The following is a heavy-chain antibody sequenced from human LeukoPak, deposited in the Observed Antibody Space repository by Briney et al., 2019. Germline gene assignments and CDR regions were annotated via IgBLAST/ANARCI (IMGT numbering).Heavy chain of an antibody. CDR1: GYSFTSYW. D-gene: IGHD6-13*01. V-gene: IGHV5-51*01. CDR2: IYPGDSDT. CDR3: ARLSIAAAGTNWFDP. J-gene: IGHJ5*02. Sequence: KSGESLKISCKGSGYSFTSYWIGRVRQMPGKGLEWMGIIYPGDSDTRYSPSFQGQVTISADKSISTAYLQWSSLKASDTAMYCCARLSIAAAGTNWFDPWGQGTLVTVSS.